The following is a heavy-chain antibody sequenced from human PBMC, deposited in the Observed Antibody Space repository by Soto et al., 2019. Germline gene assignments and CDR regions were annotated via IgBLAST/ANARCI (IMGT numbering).Heavy chain of an antibody. Sequence: GGSLRLSCAISGFSFSQFNMNWVRQAPGKGLEWVAFISKDSTTMYYAASVKGRFTVSRDNAVNSLNLQMNSLRDDDTAVYYCARDGGNWFGPWGQGTLVTVSS. CDR1: GFSFSQFN. CDR3: ARDGGNWFGP. D-gene: IGHD3-16*01. CDR2: ISKDSTTM. V-gene: IGHV3-48*02. J-gene: IGHJ5*01.